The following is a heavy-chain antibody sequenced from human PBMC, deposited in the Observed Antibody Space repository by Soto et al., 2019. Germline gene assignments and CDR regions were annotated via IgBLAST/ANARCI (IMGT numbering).Heavy chain of an antibody. V-gene: IGHV3-23*01. J-gene: IGHJ4*02. D-gene: IGHD3-10*01. CDR1: GFTFSTYA. CDR3: AKDRDDYFDY. Sequence: EVQLLESGGGLVQPGGSLRLSCAASGFTFSTYAMSWVRQAPGKGLEWVSASSGSGGGTYYADSLKGRFTISRDNSKNTLFLQMNSLRAEDTAVYYCAKDRDDYFDYWGQGTLVTVSS. CDR2: SSGSGGGT.